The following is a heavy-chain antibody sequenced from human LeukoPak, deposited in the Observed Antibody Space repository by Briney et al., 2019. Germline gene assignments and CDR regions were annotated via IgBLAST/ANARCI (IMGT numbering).Heavy chain of an antibody. CDR1: GYSFTSYW. D-gene: IGHD2-15*01. J-gene: IGHJ5*02. Sequence: GESLKISCKGSGYSFTSYWIGWVRQMPGKGLEWMGIIYPGDSDTRYSPSFQGQVTISADKSISTAYLQWSSLKASDTAMYYCARPYCSGGSCYSMWFDPWGQGTLVTVSS. CDR3: ARPYCSGGSCYSMWFDP. CDR2: IYPGDSDT. V-gene: IGHV5-51*01.